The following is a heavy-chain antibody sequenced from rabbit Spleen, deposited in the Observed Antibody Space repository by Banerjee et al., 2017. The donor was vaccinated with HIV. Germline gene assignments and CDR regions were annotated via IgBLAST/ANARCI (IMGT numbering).Heavy chain of an antibody. J-gene: IGHJ4*01. V-gene: IGHV1S40*01. CDR2: IDSGSSGFT. D-gene: IGHD1-1*01. CDR1: GVSFRGNPY. CDR3: ARSLGTSGANLYAFNL. Sequence: QSLEESGGALVKPGASLTLTCIASGVSFRGNPYMCWVRQAPGKGLEWIACIDSGSSGFTYFANWAKGRFSISKPSSTTVTLQMTSLTAADTATYVCARSLGTSGANLYAFNLWGQGTLVTVS.